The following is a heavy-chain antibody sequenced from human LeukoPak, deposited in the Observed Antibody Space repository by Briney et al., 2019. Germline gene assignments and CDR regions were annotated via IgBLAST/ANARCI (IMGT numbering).Heavy chain of an antibody. J-gene: IGHJ4*02. CDR3: ARVYRQLRPYYFDY. V-gene: IGHV1-8*01. D-gene: IGHD4-23*01. CDR1: GYTFTSYD. Sequence: ASVKASCKASGYTFTSYDINWVRQGTGQGLEWMGWMDPNSGNTGYAQKFQGRVTMTRNTSISTAYMELSSLRSEDTAVYYCARVYRQLRPYYFDYWGQGTLVTVSS. CDR2: MDPNSGNT.